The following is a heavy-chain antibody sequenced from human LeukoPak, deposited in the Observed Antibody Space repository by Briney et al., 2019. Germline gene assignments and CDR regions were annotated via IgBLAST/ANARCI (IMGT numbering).Heavy chain of an antibody. V-gene: IGHV4-38-2*02. J-gene: IGHJ6*03. CDR3: ARARAYWDIVVVPAATTGNYYYMDV. Sequence: SETLSLTCTVSGYSISSGYYWGWIRQPPGKGLEWIGTIYHTGGSYYNPPIKSRVTISVDTSKNHFSLKLTSVTAADTAVYYCARARAYWDIVVVPAATTGNYYYMDVWGKGTTVTVSS. CDR2: IYHTGGS. CDR1: GYSISSGYY. D-gene: IGHD2-2*01.